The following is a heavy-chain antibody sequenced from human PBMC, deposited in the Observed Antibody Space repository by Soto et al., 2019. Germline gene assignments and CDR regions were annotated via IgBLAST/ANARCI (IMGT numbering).Heavy chain of an antibody. Sequence: PSETLSLTCIVSGDSINTGGSSWSWVRQPPGKGLEWIGYIYNSGSTFYNPSLRSRVTISIDTSNNRFSLNLTSVTAADTAVYYCARVGNLRWSDPWGQGGLVTVSS. D-gene: IGHD2-15*01. CDR2: IYNSGST. J-gene: IGHJ5*02. CDR1: GDSINTGGSS. V-gene: IGHV4-30-2*01. CDR3: ARVGNLRWSDP.